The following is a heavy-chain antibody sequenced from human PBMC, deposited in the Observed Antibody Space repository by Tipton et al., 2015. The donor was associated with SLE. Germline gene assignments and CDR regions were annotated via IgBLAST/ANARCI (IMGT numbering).Heavy chain of an antibody. CDR1: GFTFSSYA. V-gene: IGHV3-23*01. CDR2: ISGSGGST. J-gene: IGHJ4*02. D-gene: IGHD4-11*01. CDR3: AKGHDYSNSFDY. Sequence: GSLRLSCAASGFTFSSYAMSWVRQAPGKGLEWVSAISGSGGSTYYADSVKGRFTISRDNSKNTLYLQMNSLRAEDTAVYYCAKGHDYSNSFDYWGQGTLVTVSS.